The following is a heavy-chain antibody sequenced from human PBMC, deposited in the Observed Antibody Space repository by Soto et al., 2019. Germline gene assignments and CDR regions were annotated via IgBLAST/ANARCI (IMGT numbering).Heavy chain of an antibody. V-gene: IGHV3-30-3*01. CDR3: ARDRAHILCFDY. J-gene: IGHJ4*02. CDR2: ISYGGSSK. Sequence: QVQLVESGGGVVQPGRSLRLSCAASGFTFSNYAMHWVRQAPGKGLEWVAIISYGGSSKDYADSVKGRFTISRDESKNTMSLEIASLRAEDTAVYYCARDRAHILCFDYWGEGTLVAVFS. CDR1: GFTFSNYA. D-gene: IGHD2-8*02.